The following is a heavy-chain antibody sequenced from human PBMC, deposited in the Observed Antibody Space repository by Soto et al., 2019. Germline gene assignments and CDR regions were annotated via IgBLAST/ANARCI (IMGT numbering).Heavy chain of an antibody. V-gene: IGHV4-4*07. J-gene: IGHJ1*01. Sequence: SETLSLTCSVSGASISSFNWNWVRQPAGTGPEWVGRLNIAGTINYNPSLKSRITMSMDTSKNQISLHLMSVTAADTAIYYCARDRGEYTSSWFWYFSHWGQGTLVTVSS. CDR1: GASISSFN. CDR2: LNIAGTI. D-gene: IGHD6-13*01. CDR3: ARDRGEYTSSWFWYFSH.